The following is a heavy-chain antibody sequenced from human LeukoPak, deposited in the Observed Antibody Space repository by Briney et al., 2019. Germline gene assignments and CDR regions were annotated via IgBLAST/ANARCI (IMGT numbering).Heavy chain of an antibody. V-gene: IGHV4-59*08. CDR2: ISYSGNT. CDR3: AGHILGGNFDS. J-gene: IGHJ4*02. D-gene: IGHD4-23*01. CDR1: GDSISDCY. Sequence: SETLSLTCPVSGDSISDCYWSWIRQPPGKGLEWIGYISYSGNTNYNPSLKSRVTISFDTSNNQFSLKLTSVTAADSAVYYCAGHILGGNFDSWGQGTLVTVSS.